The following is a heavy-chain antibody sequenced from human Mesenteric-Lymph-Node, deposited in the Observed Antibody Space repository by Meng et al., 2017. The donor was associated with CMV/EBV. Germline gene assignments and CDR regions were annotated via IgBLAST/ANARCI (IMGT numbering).Heavy chain of an antibody. CDR1: GFTFDDYG. V-gene: IGHV3-20*04. CDR2: INWNGGST. CDR3: ARALSDSPSGAFDI. J-gene: IGHJ3*02. D-gene: IGHD2-21*02. Sequence: GGSLRLSCAAPGFTFDDYGMSWVRQAPGKGLESVSGINWNGGSTGYTGSVKGRFTISRDNAKNSLYLQMNSLRAEDTAFYYCARALSDSPSGAFDIWGQGTMVTVSS.